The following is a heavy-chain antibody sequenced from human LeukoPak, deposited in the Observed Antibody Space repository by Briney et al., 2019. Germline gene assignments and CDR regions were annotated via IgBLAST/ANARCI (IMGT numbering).Heavy chain of an antibody. J-gene: IGHJ4*02. CDR1: GFTFSSYS. V-gene: IGHV3-48*01. CDR3: ARDSLI. D-gene: IGHD2-21*01. Sequence: GGSLRLSCAASGFTFSSYSMNWVRQAPGKGLEWVSYISSSSSTIYYADPVKGRFTISRDNAKNSLYLQMNSLRAEDTAVYYCARDSLIWGQGTLVTVSS. CDR2: ISSSSSTI.